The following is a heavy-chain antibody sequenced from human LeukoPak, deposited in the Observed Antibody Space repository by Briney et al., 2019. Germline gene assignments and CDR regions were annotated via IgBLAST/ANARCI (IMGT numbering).Heavy chain of an antibody. CDR3: ARDERYYMDV. J-gene: IGHJ6*03. D-gene: IGHD1-1*01. V-gene: IGHV4-61*02. CDR1: GGSISSGSYY. Sequence: SETLSLTCTVSGGSISSGSYYWSWIRQPAGKGLEWIGRIYTSGSTNYNPSLKSRVTISVDTSKNQFSLKLSSVTAADTAVYYCARDERYYMDVWGKGTTVTVSS. CDR2: IYTSGST.